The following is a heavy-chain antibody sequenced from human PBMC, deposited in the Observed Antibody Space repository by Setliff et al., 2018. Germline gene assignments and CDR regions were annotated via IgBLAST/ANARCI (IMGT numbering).Heavy chain of an antibody. D-gene: IGHD5-18*01. CDR1: GGSITESC. J-gene: IGHJ6*02. CDR3: VRDRTAYSYGLDV. CDR2: MFVSKTT. V-gene: IGHV4-4*07. Sequence: SETLSLTCTVSGGSITESCWSWIRQPAGKGLEWIGRMFVSKTTDYNPSLRSRDTMSMDTPNNEFYLNLSSVTAADTAVYYCVRDRTAYSYGLDVWGQGTTVTVSS.